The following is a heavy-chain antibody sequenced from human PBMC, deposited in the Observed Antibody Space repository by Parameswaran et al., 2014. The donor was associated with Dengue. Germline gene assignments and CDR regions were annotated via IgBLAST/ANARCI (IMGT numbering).Heavy chain of an antibody. V-gene: IGHV3-9*01. CDR3: AKDTGFYGGRPNYFFDC. CDR2: INWNSVNI. D-gene: IGHD4-23*01. J-gene: IGHJ4*02. Sequence: WIRQAPREGLDGVSGINWNSVNIGYADSVKGRFIISRDSTKNSLYLQMDSLRAEDTALYYCAKDTGFYGGRPNYFFDCWGQGTLVTVSS.